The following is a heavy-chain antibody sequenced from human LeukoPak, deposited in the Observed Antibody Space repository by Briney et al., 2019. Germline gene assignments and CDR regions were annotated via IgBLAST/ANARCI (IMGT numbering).Heavy chain of an antibody. V-gene: IGHV4-59*08. J-gene: IGHJ4*02. CDR3: ARHSGIAARLDY. Sequence: SETLSLTCTVSGGSISSYYWSWIRQPPGKGLEWIGYLYYTGSTNYNPSLKSRVTISVDTSKNQFSLRLSSVTAADTAVFYCARHSGIAARLDYWGQGTLVTVSS. CDR1: GGSISSYY. CDR2: LYYTGST. D-gene: IGHD6-6*01.